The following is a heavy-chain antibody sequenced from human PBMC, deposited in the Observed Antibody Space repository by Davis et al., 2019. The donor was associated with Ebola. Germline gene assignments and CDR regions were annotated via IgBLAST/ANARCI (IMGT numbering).Heavy chain of an antibody. J-gene: IGHJ4*02. CDR2: IWYDGSNK. D-gene: IGHD2-15*01. CDR3: ARGLGVVVAARGGVYFDY. V-gene: IGHV3-33*08. CDR1: GFTFSGSA. Sequence: GESLKISCAASGFTFSGSAMHWVRQAPGKGLEWVAVIWYDGSNKYYADSVKGRFTISRDNSKNTLYLQMNSLRAEDTAVYYCARGLGVVVAARGGVYFDYWGQGTLVTVSS.